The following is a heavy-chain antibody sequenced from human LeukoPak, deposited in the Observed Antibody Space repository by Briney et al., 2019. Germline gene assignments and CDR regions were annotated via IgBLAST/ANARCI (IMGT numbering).Heavy chain of an antibody. CDR2: INPNSGGT. D-gene: IGHD2-2*01. CDR3: ARADSVPAGDYHYWYMDV. J-gene: IGHJ6*03. V-gene: IGHV1-2*02. Sequence: VASVKVSCKASGYTFTGYYMHWVRQDLRQGLQWMGWINPNSGGTDYAQKFQGRVTMTRDTSIRTVYMELSNLRSDDTAVYYCARADSVPAGDYHYWYMDVWGKGTTVTVSS. CDR1: GYTFTGYY.